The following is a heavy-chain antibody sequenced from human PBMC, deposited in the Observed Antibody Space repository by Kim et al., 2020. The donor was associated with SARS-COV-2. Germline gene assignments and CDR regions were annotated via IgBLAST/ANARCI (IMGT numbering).Heavy chain of an antibody. CDR3: ARGGYSSSSAPENVGYFDWLFPFGY. CDR1: GFTFSSYW. J-gene: IGHJ4*02. Sequence: GGSLRLSCAASGFTFSSYWMSWVRQAPGKGLEWVANIKQDGSEKYYVDSVKGRFTISRDNAKNSLYLQMNSLRAEDTAVYYCARGGYSSSSAPENVGYFDWLFPFGYWGQGTLVTVSS. CDR2: IKQDGSEK. D-gene: IGHD3-9*01. V-gene: IGHV3-7*03.